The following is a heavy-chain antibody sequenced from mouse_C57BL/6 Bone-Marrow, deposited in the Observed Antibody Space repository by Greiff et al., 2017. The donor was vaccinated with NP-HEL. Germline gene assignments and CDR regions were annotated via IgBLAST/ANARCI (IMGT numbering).Heavy chain of an antibody. CDR1: GYSITSGYY. J-gene: IGHJ2*01. CDR2: ISYDGSN. Sequence: EVKLMESGPGLVKPSQSLSLTCSVTGYSITSGYYWNWIRQFPGNKLEWMGYISYDGSNNYNPSLKNRISITRDTSKNQFFLKLNSVTTEDTATYYCARWGTTFDYWGQGTTLTVSS. CDR3: ARWGTTFDY. V-gene: IGHV3-6*01. D-gene: IGHD1-1*01.